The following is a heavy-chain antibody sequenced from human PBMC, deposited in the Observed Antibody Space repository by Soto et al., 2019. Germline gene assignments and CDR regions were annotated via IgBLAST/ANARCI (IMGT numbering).Heavy chain of an antibody. CDR2: IIPIFGTA. CDR1: GGTFSSYD. CDR3: ASEKNESKGNNAALSPQYCSGSF. Sequence: SVKVSCKASGGTFSSYDISWVRQAPGQGLEWMGWIIPIFGTANYAQKFQGRVTITADESTSTAYMELSSLRSEDTAVYYCASEKNESKGNNAALSPQYCSGSFWGQGTLVTVSS. D-gene: IGHD3-10*01. V-gene: IGHV1-69*13. J-gene: IGHJ4*02.